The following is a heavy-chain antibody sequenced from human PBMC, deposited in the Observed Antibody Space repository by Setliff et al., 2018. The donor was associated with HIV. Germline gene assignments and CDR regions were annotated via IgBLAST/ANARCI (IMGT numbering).Heavy chain of an antibody. CDR2: IYDSGST. CDR3: ARHAAGPDGPFDY. CDR1: GGSINNGSYD. V-gene: IGHV4-39*01. J-gene: IGHJ4*02. Sequence: PSETLSLTCTVSGGSINNGSYDWGWIRQPPGKGLESIGTIYDSGSTYYNPSIKSRVTISVDTSKNQFSLKLSSVIAADTAVYYCARHAAGPDGPFDYWGQGTLVTVSS.